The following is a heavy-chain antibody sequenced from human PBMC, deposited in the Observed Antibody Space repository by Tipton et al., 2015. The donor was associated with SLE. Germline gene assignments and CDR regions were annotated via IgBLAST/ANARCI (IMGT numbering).Heavy chain of an antibody. Sequence: SLRLSCLTSGFSVSGYYMSWVRQAPGKGLEWVSGIATGGSSYYADSVKGRFTITRDNSKNALFLQMNSLRAEDTAVYYCARGIAPISSRISDYWGQGTLVSVSS. CDR3: ARGIAPISSRISDY. J-gene: IGHJ4*02. D-gene: IGHD2-21*01. V-gene: IGHV3-53*01. CDR1: GFSVSGYY. CDR2: IATGGSS.